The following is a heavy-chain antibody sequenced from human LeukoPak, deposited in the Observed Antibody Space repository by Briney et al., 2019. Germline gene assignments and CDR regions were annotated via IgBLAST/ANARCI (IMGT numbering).Heavy chain of an antibody. CDR3: ARGSHYDFWSSYTNFDY. V-gene: IGHV4-34*01. CDR1: GGSFSGYY. J-gene: IGHJ4*02. Sequence: SETLSLTCAVYGGSFSGYYWSWIRQPPGKGLEWIGEINHSGSTNYNPSLKSRVTISVDTSKNQFSLKLSSVTAADTAVYYCARGSHYDFWSSYTNFDYWGQGTLVTVSS. CDR2: INHSGST. D-gene: IGHD3-3*01.